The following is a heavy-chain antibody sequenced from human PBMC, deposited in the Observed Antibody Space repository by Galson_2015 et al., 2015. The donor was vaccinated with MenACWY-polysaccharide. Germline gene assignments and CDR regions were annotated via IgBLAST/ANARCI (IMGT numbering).Heavy chain of an antibody. V-gene: IGHV3-74*01. D-gene: IGHD5-12*01. J-gene: IGHJ4*02. CDR3: ARGYSAHD. Sequence: SLRLSCAASGFTFSTYWMHWVRQAPGKGLVWVSRIKSDGSSTNYADSVKGRFTISRDNAKNTLYLQMNSLRAEDTALYYCARGYSAHDWGQGPLVPVSA. CDR1: GFTFSTYW. CDR2: IKSDGSST.